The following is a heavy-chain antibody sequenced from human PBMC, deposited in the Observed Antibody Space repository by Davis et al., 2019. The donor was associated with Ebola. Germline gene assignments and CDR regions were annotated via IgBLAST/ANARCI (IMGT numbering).Heavy chain of an antibody. CDR1: GFTFSSYW. CDR3: AKFGDYGDSTRGY. CDR2: INRDGSTT. Sequence: GESLKISCAASGFTFSSYWMHWVRQAPGKGLVWVSCINRDGSTTTYADSVKGRFTISRDNSKNTLYLQMNSLRAEDTAVYYCAKFGDYGDSTRGYWGQGTLVTVSS. V-gene: IGHV3-74*03. J-gene: IGHJ4*02. D-gene: IGHD4-17*01.